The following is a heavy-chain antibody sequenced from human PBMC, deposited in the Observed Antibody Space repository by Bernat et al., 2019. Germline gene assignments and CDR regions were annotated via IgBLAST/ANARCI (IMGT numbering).Heavy chain of an antibody. Sequence: QVRLVESGGGVVQPGGSLRLSCAASGFTFSTNGMHWVRQAPGKGLEWVAFIRYDGSNKYYADSVKGRFTISRDNSKNTLYLQINSLRAEDTAVYYCAKDRGGGSYFDYWGQGTLVTVSS. J-gene: IGHJ4*02. V-gene: IGHV3-30*02. D-gene: IGHD1-26*01. CDR2: IRYDGSNK. CDR1: GFTFSTNG. CDR3: AKDRGGGSYFDY.